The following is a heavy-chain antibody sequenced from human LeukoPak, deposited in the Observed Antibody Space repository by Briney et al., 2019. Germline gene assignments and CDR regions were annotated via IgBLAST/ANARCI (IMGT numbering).Heavy chain of an antibody. V-gene: IGHV3-23*01. CDR2: ISDSGTNT. Sequence: GGSLRLSCAASGFSFSNDAMSWVRQAPGKGLEWVSGISDSGTNTYYADSVEGRFTIPRDNSKNTLFLQMNSLRAEDTALYYCAKRGYYGSRSRYYLDSWGQGTLVTVSS. D-gene: IGHD3-10*01. CDR1: GFSFSNDA. CDR3: AKRGYYGSRSRYYLDS. J-gene: IGHJ4*02.